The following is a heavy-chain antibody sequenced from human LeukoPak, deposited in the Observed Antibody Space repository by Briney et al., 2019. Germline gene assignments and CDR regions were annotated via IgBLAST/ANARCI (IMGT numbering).Heavy chain of an antibody. CDR3: ARGRGTAVAGYFDL. J-gene: IGHJ2*01. Sequence: PSETLSLTCTVSGGSISSYYWSWIRQPPGKGLEWIGYIYYSGSTNYNPSLKSRVTISVDTSKNQFSLKLSSVTAADTAVYYCARGRGTAVAGYFDLWGRGTLVTVSS. V-gene: IGHV4-59*12. D-gene: IGHD6-19*01. CDR1: GGSISSYY. CDR2: IYYSGST.